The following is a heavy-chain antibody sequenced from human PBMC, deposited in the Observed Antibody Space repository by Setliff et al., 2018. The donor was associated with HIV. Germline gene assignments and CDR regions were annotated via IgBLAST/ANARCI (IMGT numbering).Heavy chain of an antibody. CDR3: AREFYHYDSSDYYSDYYYYYMDV. CDR2: IYHDGIT. D-gene: IGHD3-22*01. V-gene: IGHV4-38-2*02. Sequence: SETLSLTCGVSGYSISSGYYWGWIRQPPGKGLEWIGSIYHDGITSYNPSLKSRVTMSVDTSKNQISLKLSSVTAADTAVFYCAREFYHYDSSDYYSDYYYYYMDVWGKGTTVTSP. CDR1: GYSISSGYY. J-gene: IGHJ6*03.